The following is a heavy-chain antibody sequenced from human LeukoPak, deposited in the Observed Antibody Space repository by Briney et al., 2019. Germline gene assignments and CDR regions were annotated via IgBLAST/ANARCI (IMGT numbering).Heavy chain of an antibody. D-gene: IGHD3-16*01. CDR3: ARGWGCDS. CDR2: IKQDGSER. J-gene: IGHJ4*02. V-gene: IGHV3-7*01. CDR1: GFTFSTYW. Sequence: GGSLRLSCAASGFTFSTYWMSCVRQAPGKGLEWVANIKQDGSERYYVDAVKGRFTISRDNAKNSLYLQMNSLRAEDTATYCGARGWGCDSWGQGTLVTVSS.